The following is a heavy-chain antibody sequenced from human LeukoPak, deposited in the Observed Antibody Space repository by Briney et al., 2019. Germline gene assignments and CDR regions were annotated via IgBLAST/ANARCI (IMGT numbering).Heavy chain of an antibody. CDR2: ISPNSGGT. CDR3: ARDLDYYDSSGSGWFDP. J-gene: IGHJ5*02. Sequence: GASVKVSCKASGYTFTGYYMHWVRQAPGQGLEWMGWISPNSGGTNYAQKFQGRVTMTRDTSISTAYMELSRLRSDDTAVYYCARDLDYYDSSGSGWFDPWGQGTLVTVSS. V-gene: IGHV1-2*02. CDR1: GYTFTGYY. D-gene: IGHD3-22*01.